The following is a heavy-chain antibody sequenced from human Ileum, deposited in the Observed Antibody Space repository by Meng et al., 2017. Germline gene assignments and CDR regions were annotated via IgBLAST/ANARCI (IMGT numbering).Heavy chain of an antibody. V-gene: IGHV4-59*01. CDR1: GASITNYY. J-gene: IGHJ4*02. CDR3: ATYDFWSASPTNAFDS. Sequence: QVQLQQSGPGLVKPSETLSLTCSVSGASITNYYWSWIRQPPGKALEGIGYVYYSGRTTYNPSLKSRVTISVDTSKNHFSLELVSVTAADTAVYYCATYDFWSASPTNAFDSWGQGTLVTVSS. CDR2: VYYSGRT. D-gene: IGHD3-3*01.